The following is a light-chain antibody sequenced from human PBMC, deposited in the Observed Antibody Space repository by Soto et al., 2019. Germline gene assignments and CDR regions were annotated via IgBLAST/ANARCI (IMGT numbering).Light chain of an antibody. CDR2: GAS. CDR1: QSVSSTF. V-gene: IGKV3-20*01. Sequence: DIVLTQSPGTLSLSPGDRATLSCRASQSVSSTFFAWYQQKPGQAPRLLVFGASNRATGIPDRFSGSGSGTDFTLTISRLEPEDFAVYYCQQYDNLPYTFGQGTKLEIK. J-gene: IGKJ2*01. CDR3: QQYDNLPYT.